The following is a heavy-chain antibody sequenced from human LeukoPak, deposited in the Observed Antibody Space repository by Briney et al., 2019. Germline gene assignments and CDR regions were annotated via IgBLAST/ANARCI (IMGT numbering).Heavy chain of an antibody. CDR3: ARLHGSGSYYDYFDY. J-gene: IGHJ4*02. Sequence: GESLKISCKGSGYSFTTYWIGWVRQMPGKGLEWMRIIYPGDSDTRYSPSFQGQVTISADKSISTAYLQWSSLKASDTAMYYCARLHGSGSYYDYFDYWGQGTLVTVSS. CDR2: IYPGDSDT. CDR1: GYSFTTYW. V-gene: IGHV5-51*01. D-gene: IGHD3-10*01.